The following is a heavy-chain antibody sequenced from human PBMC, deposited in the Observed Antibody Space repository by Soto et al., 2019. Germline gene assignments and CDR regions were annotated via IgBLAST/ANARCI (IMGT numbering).Heavy chain of an antibody. CDR2: IWYDVSNK. CDR1: GFTFSIYG. Sequence: PAGSLRLPCAASGFTFSIYGMHWVRQAPGMVLEWVAVIWYDVSNKYYADSVKGRFTISRDNSKNTLYLQMNSLRAEDTAVYYCARDGYCSGGSCYTGRFYYWGHGT. J-gene: IGHJ4*01. V-gene: IGHV3-33*01. D-gene: IGHD2-15*01. CDR3: ARDGYCSGGSCYTGRFYY.